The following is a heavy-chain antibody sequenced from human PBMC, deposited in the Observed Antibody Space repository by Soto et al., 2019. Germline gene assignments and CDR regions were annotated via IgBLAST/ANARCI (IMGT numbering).Heavy chain of an antibody. D-gene: IGHD3-22*01. CDR2: IYYSGST. Sequence: SETLSLTCTVSGGSISSYYWSWIRQPPGKGLEWIGYIYYSGSTNYNPSLKSRVTISVDTSKNQFSLKLSSVTAADTAVYYCARVSPLYYYDSSGYFGGWFDPWGQGTLVTVSS. J-gene: IGHJ5*02. CDR3: ARVSPLYYYDSSGYFGGWFDP. V-gene: IGHV4-59*01. CDR1: GGSISSYY.